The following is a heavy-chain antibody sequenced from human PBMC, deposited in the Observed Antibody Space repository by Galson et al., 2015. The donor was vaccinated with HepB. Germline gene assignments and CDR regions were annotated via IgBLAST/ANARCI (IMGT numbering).Heavy chain of an antibody. CDR1: GYTFTSYG. V-gene: IGHV1-18*01. J-gene: IGHJ4*02. Sequence: SVKVSCKASGYTFTSYGIGWVRQAPGQGLEWMGWISAYNGNTNYAQKLQGRVTMTTDTSTSTAYMELRSLRSDDTAVYYCARDLPHDSSGIEVGYFDYWGQGTLVTVSS. D-gene: IGHD3-22*01. CDR3: ARDLPHDSSGIEVGYFDY. CDR2: ISAYNGNT.